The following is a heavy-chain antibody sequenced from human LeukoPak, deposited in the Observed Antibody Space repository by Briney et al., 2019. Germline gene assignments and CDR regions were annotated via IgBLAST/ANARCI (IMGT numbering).Heavy chain of an antibody. J-gene: IGHJ5*02. CDR2: IWYDGSYK. Sequence: PGGSLRLSCAASGFTFSSYGMHWVRQAPGKGLEWVAVIWYDGSYKYYADSVKGRFTISRENSNNTLYLQMNSLRAEDTAVYYCARDNGGYNWFDPWDQGTLVTVSS. V-gene: IGHV3-33*01. CDR1: GFTFSSYG. D-gene: IGHD2-8*01. CDR3: ARDNGGYNWFDP.